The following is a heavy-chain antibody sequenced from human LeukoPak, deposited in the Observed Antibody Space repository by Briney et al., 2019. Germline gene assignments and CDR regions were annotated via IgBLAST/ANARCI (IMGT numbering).Heavy chain of an antibody. J-gene: IGHJ5*02. D-gene: IGHD6-6*01. V-gene: IGHV3-7*01. Sequence: PGGSLRLSCAASGFIFSNNWMIWVRQAPGKGLEWVANINEDASKKYYVDSVEGRFTISRDDAKNSLYLQMNSLRAEDTAMYYCATSTYSSSPSWGQGTLVTVSS. CDR3: ATSTYSSSPS. CDR2: INEDASKK. CDR1: GFIFSNNW.